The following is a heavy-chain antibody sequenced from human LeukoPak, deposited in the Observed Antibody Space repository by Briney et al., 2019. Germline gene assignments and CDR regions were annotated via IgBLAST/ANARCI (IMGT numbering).Heavy chain of an antibody. V-gene: IGHV3-23*01. CDR3: AKDARRSDGWYFFDH. D-gene: IGHD6-19*01. CDR2: ISDSGDST. Sequence: GGSLRLSCSASGFTFNSYPVHWVRQAPGKGREWVSVISDSGDSTYYADSVKGRFTISRDNSKNTLYLQMISLRAEDTAIYYCAKDARRSDGWYFFDHWGQGTLVTVSS. CDR1: GFTFNSYP. J-gene: IGHJ4*02.